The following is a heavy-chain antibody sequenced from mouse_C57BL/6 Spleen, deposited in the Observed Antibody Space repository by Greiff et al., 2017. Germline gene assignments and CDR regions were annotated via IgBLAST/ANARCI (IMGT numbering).Heavy chain of an antibody. CDR3: ARVDGSSPWYMDV. CDR2: IHSSCGSP. CDR1: GYTFTSYW. J-gene: IGHJ1*03. D-gene: IGHD1-1*01. Sequence: QVQLQQPGAELVKPGASVKLSCKASGYTFTSYWMHWVKQRPGHGLEWIGMIHSSCGSPNYNEKFKSKATLTVDKSSSTAYMHLSSLTSEDSAVYYGARVDGSSPWYMDVWGTGTTVTVSS. V-gene: IGHV1-64*01.